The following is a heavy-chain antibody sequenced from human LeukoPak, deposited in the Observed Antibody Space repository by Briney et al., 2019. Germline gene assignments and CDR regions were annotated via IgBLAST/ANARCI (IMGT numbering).Heavy chain of an antibody. CDR1: VFTLSSYP. V-gene: IGHV3-23*01. Sequence: GGSLRLSCAASVFTLSSYPMSWVRQAPRKGREWVLAISGSDGSTYYADSVKGRFTISRDNSKNTLYLQMNSLRAEDTAVYYCAKDRSSRHYCSSTSCYMGISWFDPWGQGTLVTVSS. D-gene: IGHD2-2*02. J-gene: IGHJ5*02. CDR3: AKDRSSRHYCSSTSCYMGISWFDP. CDR2: ISGSDGST.